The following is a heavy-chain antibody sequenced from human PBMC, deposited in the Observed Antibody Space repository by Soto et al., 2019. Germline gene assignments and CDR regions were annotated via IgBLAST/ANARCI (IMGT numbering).Heavy chain of an antibody. V-gene: IGHV3-30*04. J-gene: IGHJ4*02. CDR2: ISYDGSTK. CDR1: GFTFSTYN. Sequence: QVQMVESGGGVVQPGRSLRLSCAASGFTFSTYNVHWVRQAPGKGLEWVAVISYDGSTKSYADSVKGRFTISRDNSKNTLFLQMNSLRPDDTAVYYCARDRPKYYYDSFDYWGQGTLVTVSS. CDR3: ARDRPKYYYDSFDY. D-gene: IGHD3-22*01.